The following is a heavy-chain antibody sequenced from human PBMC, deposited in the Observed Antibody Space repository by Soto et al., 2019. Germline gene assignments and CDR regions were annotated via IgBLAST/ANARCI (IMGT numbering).Heavy chain of an antibody. Sequence: GGSLRLSCAASGFTFSSYSMNWVRQAPGKGLEWVSSISSSSSYIYYADSVKGRFTISRDNAKNSRYLQMNSLRAEDTAVYYCARGEYQLLFGGEMYNGFDPWGHGTLVTVSA. CDR3: ARGEYQLLFGGEMYNGFDP. CDR1: GFTFSSYS. CDR2: ISSSSSYI. J-gene: IGHJ5*02. D-gene: IGHD2-2*01. V-gene: IGHV3-21*01.